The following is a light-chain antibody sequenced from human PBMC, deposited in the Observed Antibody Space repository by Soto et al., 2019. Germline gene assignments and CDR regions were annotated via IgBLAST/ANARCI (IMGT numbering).Light chain of an antibody. J-gene: IGLJ3*02. CDR3: CSYAGSYTWV. Sequence: QAVVTQPRSVSGSPGQSVTISCTGTSSDSDVGGYNYVSWYQHHPGKAPKLMIYDVSKWPSGVPDRFSGSKSGNAASLTISGLQAEDEADYYCCSYAGSYTWVFGGGTKVTVL. CDR2: DVS. V-gene: IGLV2-11*01. CDR1: SSDSDVGGYNY.